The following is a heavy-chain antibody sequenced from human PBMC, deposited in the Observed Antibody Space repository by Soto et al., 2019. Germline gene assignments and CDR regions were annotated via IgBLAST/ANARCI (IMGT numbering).Heavy chain of an antibody. CDR3: ARDLRTWLVKDYYYGMDV. J-gene: IGHJ6*02. Sequence: GSLRLSCAASGFTFSSYAMHWVRQAPGKGLEWVAVISYDGSNKYYADSVKGRFTISRDNSKNTLYLQMNSLRAEDTAVYYCARDLRTWLVKDYYYGMDVWGQGTTVTVSS. CDR2: ISYDGSNK. V-gene: IGHV3-30-3*01. CDR1: GFTFSSYA. D-gene: IGHD6-19*01.